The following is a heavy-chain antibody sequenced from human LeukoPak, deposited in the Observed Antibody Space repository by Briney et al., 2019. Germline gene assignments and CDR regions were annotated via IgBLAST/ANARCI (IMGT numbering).Heavy chain of an antibody. J-gene: IGHJ5*02. CDR1: GFTFSSYS. CDR2: ISSSSSYI. V-gene: IGHV3-21*01. D-gene: IGHD2-15*01. Sequence: AGGSLRLSCAASGFTFSSYSMNWVRQAPGKGLEWVSSISSSSSYIYCADSVKGRFTISRDNAKNSLYLQMNSLRAEDTAVYYCARDVGYCSGGSCYISGWFDPWGQGTLVTVSS. CDR3: ARDVGYCSGGSCYISGWFDP.